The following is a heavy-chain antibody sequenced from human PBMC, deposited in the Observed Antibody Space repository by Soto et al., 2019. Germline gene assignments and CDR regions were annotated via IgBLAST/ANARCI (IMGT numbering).Heavy chain of an antibody. V-gene: IGHV3-23*01. CDR1: GFTFSSYA. J-gene: IGHJ4*02. Sequence: EVQWLDSGGGLVQPGGSLTLSCATSGFTFSSYAMVWVRQAAEKGLEWVASISNNGDTAYYADSVKGRFTISRGNSENTLYLQMNGLRADDTALYFCAKSRVFIGAIVTLLDSWGQGTQVTVSS. D-gene: IGHD3-16*02. CDR2: ISNNGDTA. CDR3: AKSRVFIGAIVTLLDS.